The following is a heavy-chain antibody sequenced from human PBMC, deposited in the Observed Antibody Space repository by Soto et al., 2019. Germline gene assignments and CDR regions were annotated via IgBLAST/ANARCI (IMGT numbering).Heavy chain of an antibody. CDR2: INNAGST. CDR3: VRENYFYGMDV. V-gene: IGHV3-66*01. CDR1: GFDASVNF. J-gene: IGHJ6*02. Sequence: GGSLRLSCAASGFDASVNFMTWVRQAPGRGLEWVSTINNAGSTFYADSVEGRFTISGDNSKNTLYLQMNSLRVEDTAMYYCVRENYFYGMDVWGQGTVVTVSS.